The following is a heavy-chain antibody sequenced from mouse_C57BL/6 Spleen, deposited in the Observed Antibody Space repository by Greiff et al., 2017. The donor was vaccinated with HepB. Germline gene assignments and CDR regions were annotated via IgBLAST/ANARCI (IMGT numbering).Heavy chain of an antibody. Sequence: QVQLQQSGAELMKPGASVKLSCKATGYTFTGYWIEWVKQRPGHGLEWLGEILPGSGSTNYNEKFKGKATFTADTSSNTAYMQLSSLTTDDSAIYYCARRFYYGKGDRYFDVWGTGTTVTVSS. J-gene: IGHJ1*03. D-gene: IGHD2-1*01. CDR2: ILPGSGST. CDR1: GYTFTGYW. CDR3: ARRFYYGKGDRYFDV. V-gene: IGHV1-9*01.